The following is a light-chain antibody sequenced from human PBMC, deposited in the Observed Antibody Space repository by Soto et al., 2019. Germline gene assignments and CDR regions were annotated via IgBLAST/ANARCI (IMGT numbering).Light chain of an antibody. CDR1: RSNIGGNY. Sequence: QSVLTQPPSASGTPGQRVTISCAGSRSNIGGNYVYWYQQLPGTAPKLLVCRSYQRPSGVPDRFSGSKSGTSASLSLSGLRSEDEADYYCASWDDSLSGYVFGTGTKATVL. J-gene: IGLJ1*01. CDR2: RSY. CDR3: ASWDDSLSGYV. V-gene: IGLV1-47*01.